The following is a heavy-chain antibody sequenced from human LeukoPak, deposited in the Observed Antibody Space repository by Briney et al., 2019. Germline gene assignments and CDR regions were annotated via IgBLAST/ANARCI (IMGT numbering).Heavy chain of an antibody. J-gene: IGHJ4*02. V-gene: IGHV3-7*01. CDR3: ARDSFRYSYLDY. CDR1: GFTFSSYW. CDR2: IKQDGSEK. D-gene: IGHD5-18*01. Sequence: GGSLRLSCVASGFTFSSYWMSWVRQAPGKGLEWVANIKQDGSEKYYVDSVKGRFTISRDNATNSLYLQMNCLRAEDTAVYYCARDSFRYSYLDYWGQGTLVTVSS.